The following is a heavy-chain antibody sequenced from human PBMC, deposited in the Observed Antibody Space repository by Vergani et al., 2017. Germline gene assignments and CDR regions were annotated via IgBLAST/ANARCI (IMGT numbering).Heavy chain of an antibody. D-gene: IGHD2-2*01. Sequence: QVQLVQSGAEVKKPGASVKLSCKASGYTFTSYGISWVRQAPGQGLEWMGWISTYNGNTNYAQKLQGRFTMTTDKPTSTSYMELRSLRSDDTAVYYCATDPEIVVVPAAPYYDYYYGMDVWGQGTTVTVSS. CDR3: ATDPEIVVVPAAPYYDYYYGMDV. CDR1: GYTFTSYG. J-gene: IGHJ6*02. CDR2: ISTYNGNT. V-gene: IGHV1-18*04.